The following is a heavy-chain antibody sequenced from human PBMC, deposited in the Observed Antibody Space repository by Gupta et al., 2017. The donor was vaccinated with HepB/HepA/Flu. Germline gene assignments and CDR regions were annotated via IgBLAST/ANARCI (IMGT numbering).Heavy chain of an antibody. CDR1: GFTVSTNY. Sequence: EVQLVESGGGLVQPGGSLRLSCAASGFTVSTNYMTWVRQAPGKGLECVSVIYSGGSTFYADSVKGRFTISRDKSKNTLYLQMNSLRAEDSAVYYCARENKAPYDAFDIWGQGTMVTVSS. CDR2: IYSGGST. CDR3: ARENKAPYDAFDI. J-gene: IGHJ3*02. V-gene: IGHV3-66*01.